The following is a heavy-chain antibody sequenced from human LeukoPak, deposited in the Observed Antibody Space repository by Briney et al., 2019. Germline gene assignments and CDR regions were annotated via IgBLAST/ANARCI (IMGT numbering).Heavy chain of an antibody. CDR3: AKEGRSLQTY. D-gene: IGHD5-24*01. J-gene: IGHJ4*02. CDR1: GFMFSSNW. V-gene: IGHV3-7*03. CDR2: IKEDGTET. Sequence: GGSLRLSCAASGFMFSSNWMSWVRLAPGKGLEWVANIKEDGTETYYVDSVKGRFSISRDNAKNSLYLQMNSLRVEDTAVYYCAKEGRSLQTYWGQGTLVTVSS.